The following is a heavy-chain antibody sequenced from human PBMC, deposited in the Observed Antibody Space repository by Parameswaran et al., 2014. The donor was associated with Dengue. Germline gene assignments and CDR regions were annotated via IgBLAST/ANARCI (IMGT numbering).Heavy chain of an antibody. J-gene: IGHJ6*02. D-gene: IGHD6-6*01. CDR2: ISGSGGST. Sequence: RWIRQPPGKGLEWVSAISGSGGSTYYADSVKGRFTISRDNSKNTLYLQMNSLRAEDTAVYYCAKDGVRVVGTYSSSSYYYYGMDVWGQGTTVTVSS. CDR3: AKDGVRVVGTYSSSSYYYYGMDV. V-gene: IGHV3-23*01.